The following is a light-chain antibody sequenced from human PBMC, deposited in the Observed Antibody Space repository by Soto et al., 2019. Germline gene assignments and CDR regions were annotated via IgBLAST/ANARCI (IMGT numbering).Light chain of an antibody. CDR2: GTT. V-gene: IGKV3-20*01. CDR1: QSVSTNY. Sequence: ETVLTQSTGTLSLSPGERATLSCRASQSVSTNYLAWYQKKPGLAPRLVIYGTTSRATGIPDRFSGSGSGTDFTLTISRLEPEDFAVYYCQQYSGSAYTFGQGTKQEI. J-gene: IGKJ2*01. CDR3: QQYSGSAYT.